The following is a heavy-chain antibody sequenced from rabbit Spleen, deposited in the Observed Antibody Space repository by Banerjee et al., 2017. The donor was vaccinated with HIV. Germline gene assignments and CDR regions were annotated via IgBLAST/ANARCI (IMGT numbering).Heavy chain of an antibody. CDR2: IDHDYDST. Sequence: QEQLVESGGGLVTLGGSLKLSCKASGFDLSSNYYMCWVRQAPGKGLEWIACIDHDYDSTDYASWVNGRFTISLDNAQNTVFLQMTSLTDADTATYFCARDGVGGSYFALWGQGTLVTVS. CDR1: GFDLSSNYY. J-gene: IGHJ4*01. D-gene: IGHD8-1*01. V-gene: IGHV1S43*01. CDR3: ARDGVGGSYFAL.